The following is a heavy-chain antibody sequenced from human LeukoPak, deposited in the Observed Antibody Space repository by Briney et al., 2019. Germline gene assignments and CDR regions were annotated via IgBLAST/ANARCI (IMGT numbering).Heavy chain of an antibody. D-gene: IGHD3-10*01. CDR1: GGSISSGDYY. CDR3: ARDRGGYYYGSGSFFDY. Sequence: SQTLSLTCTVSGGSISSGDYYWSWIRQPPGKGLEWIGYIYYSGSTYYNPSLKSRVTISVDTSKNQFSLKLSSVTAADTAVYYCARDRGGYYYGSGSFFDYWGQGTLVTVSS. J-gene: IGHJ4*02. CDR2: IYYSGST. V-gene: IGHV4-30-4*08.